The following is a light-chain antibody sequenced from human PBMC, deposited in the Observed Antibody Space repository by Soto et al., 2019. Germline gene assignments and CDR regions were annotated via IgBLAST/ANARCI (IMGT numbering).Light chain of an antibody. Sequence: DIQLTQSPSFLSASVGDRVTITCRASQGISSYLAWYQQKPGKAPKLLIYAASTLQSGVPSGFSGSGSGTEFTLTISSRQPEDFATYYCQQLNSYPITFGQGTRLEIK. CDR2: AAS. CDR1: QGISSY. CDR3: QQLNSYPIT. J-gene: IGKJ5*01. V-gene: IGKV1-9*01.